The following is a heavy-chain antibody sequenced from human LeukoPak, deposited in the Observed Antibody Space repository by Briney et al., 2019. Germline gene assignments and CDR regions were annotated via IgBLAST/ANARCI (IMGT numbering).Heavy chain of an antibody. CDR2: ISSSGSTI. D-gene: IGHD1-26*01. J-gene: IGHJ4*02. Sequence: PGGSLRLSCAASGFTFSSYEMNWVRQAPGKGLGWVSYISSSGSTIYYADSVKGRFTISRDNVKNSLYLQMNSLRAEDTAVYYCARDRQYWEPLDYWGQGTLVTVSS. CDR3: ARDRQYWEPLDY. CDR1: GFTFSSYE. V-gene: IGHV3-48*03.